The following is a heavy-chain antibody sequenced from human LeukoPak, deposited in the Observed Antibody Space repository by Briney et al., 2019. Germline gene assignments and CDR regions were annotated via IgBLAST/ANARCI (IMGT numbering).Heavy chain of an antibody. CDR3: TRGYFDSSGHNSYAP. Sequence: SETLSLTCTVSGGSISSYYWSWIRQPAGKGLEWIGRIYTSGSTNYNPSLKSRVTMSVDTSKNQFFLNPTSVTAADTAVYYCTRGYFDSSGHNSYAPWGQGTLVTVSS. D-gene: IGHD3-22*01. CDR2: IYTSGST. V-gene: IGHV4-4*07. J-gene: IGHJ5*02. CDR1: GGSISSYY.